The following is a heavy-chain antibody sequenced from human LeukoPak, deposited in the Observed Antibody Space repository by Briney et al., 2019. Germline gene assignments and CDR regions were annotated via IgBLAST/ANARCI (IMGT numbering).Heavy chain of an antibody. J-gene: IGHJ4*02. CDR2: INSDGSST. CDR3: ASQIPFYCSAGSCSSY. Sequence: QTGGSLRLSCAASGFTFSSYWMHWVRQAPGKGLVWVSRINSDGSSTSHADSVKGRFTISRDNAKNSLYLQMNSLRAEDTAVYYCASQIPFYCSAGSCSSYWGQGTLVTVSS. D-gene: IGHD2-15*01. V-gene: IGHV3-74*01. CDR1: GFTFSSYW.